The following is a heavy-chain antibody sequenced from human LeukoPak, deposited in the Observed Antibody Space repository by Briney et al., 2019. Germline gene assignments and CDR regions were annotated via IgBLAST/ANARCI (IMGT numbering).Heavy chain of an antibody. J-gene: IGHJ4*02. CDR2: INPSAGST. CDR3: ARDSGYRYEFWNY. Sequence: ASVKVSCKASGYTFTSYYMHWVRQAPGQGLEWMGIINPSAGSTSYAQKFQGRVTMTRDTSTSTVYMQLSSLRAEDTAVYYCARDSGYRYEFWNYWGQGTLVTVSS. V-gene: IGHV1-46*01. D-gene: IGHD5-18*01. CDR1: GYTFTSYY.